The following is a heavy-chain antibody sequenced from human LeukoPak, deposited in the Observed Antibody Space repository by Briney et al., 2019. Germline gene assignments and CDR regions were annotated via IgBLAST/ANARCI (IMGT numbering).Heavy chain of an antibody. CDR1: GFTFSTYS. Sequence: GGSLRLSCAASGFTFSTYSMNWVRQAPGKGLEWVSYISGSSSTIYYAGSVKGRFTISRDNAKNSLYLQMNSLRAEDTAVYYCARGLDPYCGGDCFHDAFDIWGQGTMVTVSS. CDR3: ARGLDPYCGGDCFHDAFDI. V-gene: IGHV3-48*01. CDR2: ISGSSSTI. D-gene: IGHD2-21*01. J-gene: IGHJ3*02.